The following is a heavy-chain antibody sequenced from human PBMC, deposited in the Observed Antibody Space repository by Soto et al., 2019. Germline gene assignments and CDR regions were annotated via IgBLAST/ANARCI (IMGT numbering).Heavy chain of an antibody. V-gene: IGHV3-23*01. Sequence: EVQLLESGGGLVQPGGSLRLSCAASGFTFGSYAMNWVRQAPGKGLEWVSAISSSGGSTYYADSVKGRFTISRDNSKNTLYPQMNSLRAEDTALYYCARETAMVTGPWDYWGQGTLVTVSS. CDR3: ARETAMVTGPWDY. D-gene: IGHD5-18*01. CDR2: ISSSGGST. J-gene: IGHJ4*02. CDR1: GFTFGSYA.